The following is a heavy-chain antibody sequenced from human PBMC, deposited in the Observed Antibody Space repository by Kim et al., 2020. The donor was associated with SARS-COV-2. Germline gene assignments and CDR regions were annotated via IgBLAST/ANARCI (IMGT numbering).Heavy chain of an antibody. J-gene: IGHJ4*02. CDR3: AISRLNSGSFHFDY. Sequence: GGSLRLSCAASGFTFSSYAMHWVRQAPGKGLEWVAVISYDGSNKYYADSVKGRFTISRDNSKNTLYLQMNSLRAEDTAVYYCAISRLNSGSFHFDYWGQGTLVTVSS. CDR2: ISYDGSNK. CDR1: GFTFSSYA. D-gene: IGHD1-26*01. V-gene: IGHV3-30-3*01.